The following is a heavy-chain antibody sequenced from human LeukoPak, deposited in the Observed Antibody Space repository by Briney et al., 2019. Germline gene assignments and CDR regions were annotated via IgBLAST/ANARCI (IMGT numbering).Heavy chain of an antibody. V-gene: IGHV1-18*01. D-gene: IGHD6-19*01. CDR3: ARHHTGGYSSGWSQIDY. J-gene: IGHJ4*02. Sequence: ASVKVSCKASGYTFTSYGISWVRQAPGQGLEWMGWISAYNGNTNYAQKLQGRVTMTTDTSTSTAYMELRSLRSDDTAVYYCARHHTGGYSSGWSQIDYWGQGTLVTVSS. CDR1: GYTFTSYG. CDR2: ISAYNGNT.